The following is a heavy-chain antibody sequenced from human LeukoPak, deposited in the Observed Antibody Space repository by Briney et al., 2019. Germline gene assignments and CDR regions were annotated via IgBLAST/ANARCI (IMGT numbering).Heavy chain of an antibody. CDR2: ISYTNTGST. D-gene: IGHD4-23*01. CDR3: ARGALLYAGNLHDGFDI. J-gene: IGHJ3*02. CDR1: VASFSNYY. Sequence: SETLSLTCTVSVASFSNYYWSWIRQPPGKGREWSGYISYTNTGSTNNNLSLKSRVTISVDPSQNQLSLRVSSVTAADTAFYYCARGALLYAGNLHDGFDIWGQGTMVTVSS. V-gene: IGHV4-59*12.